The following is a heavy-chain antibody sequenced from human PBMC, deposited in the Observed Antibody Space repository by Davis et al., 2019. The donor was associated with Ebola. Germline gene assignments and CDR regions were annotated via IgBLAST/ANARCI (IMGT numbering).Heavy chain of an antibody. V-gene: IGHV4-39*01. CDR2: IYYSGST. CDR3: ASSPFYYYGMDV. J-gene: IGHJ6*04. Sequence: MPSETLSLTCTVSGGSMNSYYWGWIRQPPGKGLEWIGSIYYSGSTYYNPSLKSRVTISVDTSKNQFSLKLSSVTAADTAVYYCASSPFYYYGMDVWGKGTTVTVSS. CDR1: GGSMNSYY.